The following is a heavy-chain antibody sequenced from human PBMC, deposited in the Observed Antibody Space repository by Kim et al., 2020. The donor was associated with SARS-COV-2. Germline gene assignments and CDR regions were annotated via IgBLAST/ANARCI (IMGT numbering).Heavy chain of an antibody. D-gene: IGHD2-2*01. Sequence: YNPSLQSRVTISVDTSKNQFSLKLSSVTAADTAVYYCARARVVPAAYDYWGQGTLVTVSS. CDR3: ARARVVPAAYDY. J-gene: IGHJ4*02. V-gene: IGHV4-34*01.